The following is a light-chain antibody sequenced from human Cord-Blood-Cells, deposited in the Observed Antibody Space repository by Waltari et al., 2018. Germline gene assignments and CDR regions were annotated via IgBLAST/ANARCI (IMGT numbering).Light chain of an antibody. Sequence: QPVLTQPPSVSGAPGQRVTLSCNGGSSNIGDGYDVTGYPQLPGTAPKSLIYGNSNLPSGVPYRCACSKAGTSASLASTGLQAEDEADYYCQSYDSSLSGVVFGGGTKLTVL. CDR1: SSNIGDGYD. CDR3: QSYDSSLSGVV. V-gene: IGLV1-40*01. J-gene: IGLJ2*01. CDR2: GNS.